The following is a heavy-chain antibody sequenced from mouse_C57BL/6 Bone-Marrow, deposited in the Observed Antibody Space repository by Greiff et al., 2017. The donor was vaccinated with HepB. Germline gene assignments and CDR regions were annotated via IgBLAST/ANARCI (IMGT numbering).Heavy chain of an antibody. J-gene: IGHJ4*01. CDR1: GFNIKDYY. CDR2: IDPEDGET. CDR3: ATYYSNHYYAMDY. D-gene: IGHD2-5*01. V-gene: IGHV14-2*01. Sequence: DVKLQESGAELVKPGASVKLSCTASGFNIKDYYMHWVKQRTEQGLEWIGRIDPEDGETKYAPKFQGKATITADTSSNTAYLQLSSLTSEDTAVYYCATYYSNHYYAMDYWGQGTSVTVSS.